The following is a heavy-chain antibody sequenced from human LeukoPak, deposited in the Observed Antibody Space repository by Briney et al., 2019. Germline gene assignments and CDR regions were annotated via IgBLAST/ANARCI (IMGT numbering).Heavy chain of an antibody. Sequence: GGSLRLSCAASGFTFSSYAMHWVRQAPGKGLEWVAVISYDGSNKYYADSVKGRFTISRDNSKNTLYLQMNSLRAEDTAVYYCATISHYDFWSGYYTGLDYWGQGTLVTVSS. CDR3: ATISHYDFWSGYYTGLDY. J-gene: IGHJ4*02. CDR1: GFTFSSYA. D-gene: IGHD3-3*01. V-gene: IGHV3-30-3*01. CDR2: ISYDGSNK.